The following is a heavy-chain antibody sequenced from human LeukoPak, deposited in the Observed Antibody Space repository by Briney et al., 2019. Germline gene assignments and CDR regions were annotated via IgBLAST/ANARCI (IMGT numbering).Heavy chain of an antibody. Sequence: ASVKVSCKASGGTFSSYAISWVRQAPGQGLEWMGWINTNTGNPTYAQGFTGRFVFSLDTSVSTAYLQISSLKAEDTAVYYCARGRYSSSWYGGYNWFDPWGQGTLVTVSS. CDR3: ARGRYSSSWYGGYNWFDP. J-gene: IGHJ5*02. D-gene: IGHD6-13*01. CDR1: GGTFSSYA. V-gene: IGHV7-4-1*02. CDR2: INTNTGNP.